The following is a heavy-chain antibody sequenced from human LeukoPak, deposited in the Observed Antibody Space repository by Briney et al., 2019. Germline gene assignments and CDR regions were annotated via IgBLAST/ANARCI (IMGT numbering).Heavy chain of an antibody. CDR3: ARGGNTAMVKYYYYMDV. J-gene: IGHJ6*03. CDR1: GRSFSGYY. V-gene: IGHV4-34*01. D-gene: IGHD5-18*01. CDR2: INHSGIT. Sequence: SETLSLTCAVYGRSFSGYYWTWIRQTPGKGLEWIGEINHSGITDYNPSLRSRVTISVDTSKNQFSLKLSSVTAADTAVYYCARGGNTAMVKYYYYMDVWGKGTTVTVSS.